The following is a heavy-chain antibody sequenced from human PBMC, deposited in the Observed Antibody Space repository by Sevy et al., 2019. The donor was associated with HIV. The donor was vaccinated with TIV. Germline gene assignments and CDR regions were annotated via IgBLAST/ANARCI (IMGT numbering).Heavy chain of an antibody. CDR3: ARGRGVFGAVAINWFDP. V-gene: IGHV3-53*01. CDR2: IYSGGST. Sequence: GGSLRLSCAASGFTVSSSYMTWVRQPPGKGLEWVSGIYSGGSTYSADSVKGRFPISRDNSKNTQYLQMNNLRADDAAVYYCARGRGVFGAVAINWFDPWGQGALVTVSS. J-gene: IGHJ5*02. CDR1: GFTVSSSY. D-gene: IGHD3-3*01.